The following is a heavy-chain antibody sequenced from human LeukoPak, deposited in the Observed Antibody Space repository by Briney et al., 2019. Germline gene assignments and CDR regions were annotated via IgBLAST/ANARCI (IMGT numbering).Heavy chain of an antibody. Sequence: SQTLSLTCTVSGGSISSYYWTWIRQPPGKGLEWIGYIYYSGGTNYNPSLKSRVTISVDTSKNQFSLKLSSLTAADTAVYYCARSGYSYGADSLDIWGQGTMVTVSS. CDR3: ARSGYSYGADSLDI. CDR1: GGSISSYY. D-gene: IGHD5-18*01. CDR2: IYYSGGT. V-gene: IGHV4-59*01. J-gene: IGHJ3*02.